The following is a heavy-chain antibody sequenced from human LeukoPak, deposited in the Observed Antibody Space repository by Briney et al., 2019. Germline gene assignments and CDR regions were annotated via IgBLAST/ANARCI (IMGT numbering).Heavy chain of an antibody. D-gene: IGHD1-14*01. V-gene: IGHV3-33*06. CDR1: GLSFSTYG. CDR2: IWNDGGNK. Sequence: PGRSLRLSCAASGLSFSTYGMHWVRQAPGKGLEWVAVIWNDGGNKHYVDSVKGRFTISRDNSKNTLYLQMNTLRVEDTAVYYCAKDKSQTGADYYMDVWGMGTTVTVSS. CDR3: AKDKSQTGADYYMDV. J-gene: IGHJ6*03.